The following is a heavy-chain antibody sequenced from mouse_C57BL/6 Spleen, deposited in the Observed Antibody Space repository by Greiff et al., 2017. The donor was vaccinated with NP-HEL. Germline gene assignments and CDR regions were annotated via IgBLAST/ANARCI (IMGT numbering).Heavy chain of an antibody. J-gene: IGHJ4*01. CDR1: GYTFTSYW. CDR2: IYPGSGST. Sequence: VKLQQSGAELVKPGASVKMSCKASGYTFTSYWITWVKQRPGQGLEWIGDIYPGSGSTNYNEKFKSKATLTVDTSSSTAYMQLSSLTSEDSAVYYCARRRNLLHAMDYWGQGTSVTVSS. CDR3: ARRRNLLHAMDY. D-gene: IGHD1-1*01. V-gene: IGHV1-55*01.